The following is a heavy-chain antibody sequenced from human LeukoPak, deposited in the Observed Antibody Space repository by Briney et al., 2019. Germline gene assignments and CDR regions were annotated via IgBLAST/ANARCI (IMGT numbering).Heavy chain of an antibody. Sequence: HPGGSLRLSCVASGFTFSKYWMTWVRQAPGKGLEWVANIKQDASEKYYVDSVKGRFTISRDNAENSLYLQMNSLTAEDTAIYYCARDPTAAGTGYWGQGTLVIVSS. CDR3: ARDPTAAGTGY. D-gene: IGHD6-13*01. V-gene: IGHV3-7*01. CDR2: IKQDASEK. J-gene: IGHJ4*02. CDR1: GFTFSKYW.